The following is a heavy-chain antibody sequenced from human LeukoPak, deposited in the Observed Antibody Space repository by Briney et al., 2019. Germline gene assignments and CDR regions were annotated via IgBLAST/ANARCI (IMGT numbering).Heavy chain of an antibody. Sequence: SETLSLTCAVYGGSFSGYYWSWIRQPPGKGLEWIGEINHSGSTNYNPSLKSRVTISVDTSKNQFSLKLSPVTAADTAVYYCARTGYGSGSYYPTYYYYYMDVWGKGTTVTISS. CDR3: ARTGYGSGSYYPTYYYYYMDV. V-gene: IGHV4-34*01. J-gene: IGHJ6*03. CDR1: GGSFSGYY. CDR2: INHSGST. D-gene: IGHD3-10*01.